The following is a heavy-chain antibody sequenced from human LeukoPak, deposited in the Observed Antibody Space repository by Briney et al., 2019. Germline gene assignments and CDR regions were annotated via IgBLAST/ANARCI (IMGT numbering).Heavy chain of an antibody. CDR2: IKGIGPTT. Sequence: GGSLRLSRAASGFTFSDYYKSWIRQAPGKGLEWVSTIKGIGPTTYYADSVKGRFTISRDNAKNSLYLQMNSLRVEDTGVYYCARDGRWINYYDGSSPVWGQGALVTVSS. CDR1: GFTFSDYY. CDR3: ARDGRWINYYDGSSPV. J-gene: IGHJ4*02. V-gene: IGHV3-11*04. D-gene: IGHD3-22*01.